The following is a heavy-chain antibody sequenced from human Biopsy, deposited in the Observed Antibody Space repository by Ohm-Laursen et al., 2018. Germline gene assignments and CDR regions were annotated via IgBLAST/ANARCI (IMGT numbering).Heavy chain of an antibody. V-gene: IGHV1-69*04. CDR1: GGTFNNYG. CDR2: IISMVGTP. D-gene: IGHD2/OR15-2a*01. CDR3: ARDKTVLNYYFASDV. Sequence: SSVKVSCKASGGTFNNYGITWVRQAPRQGLEWVGRIISMVGTPKYAQKFQGRATITVDKSTSTAYLDPSSLKSEDTAVYYCARDKTVLNYYFASDVWGQGTTVTVSS. J-gene: IGHJ6*01.